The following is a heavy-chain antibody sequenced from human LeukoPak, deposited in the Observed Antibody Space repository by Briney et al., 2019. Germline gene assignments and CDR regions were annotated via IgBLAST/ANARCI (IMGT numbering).Heavy chain of an antibody. V-gene: IGHV1-69*05. J-gene: IGHJ4*02. D-gene: IGHD3-22*01. CDR3: ARPAGRSSGYYAPPDY. Sequence: SVKVSCKASGGTFSSYAISWVRQAPGQGLERMGGIIPIFGTANYAQKFQGRVTITTDESTSTAYMELSSLRSEDTAVYYCARPAGRSSGYYAPPDYWGQGTLVTVSS. CDR1: GGTFSSYA. CDR2: IIPIFGTA.